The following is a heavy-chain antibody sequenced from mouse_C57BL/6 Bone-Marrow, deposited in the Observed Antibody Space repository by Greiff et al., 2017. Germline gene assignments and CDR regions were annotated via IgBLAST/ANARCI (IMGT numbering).Heavy chain of an antibody. J-gene: IGHJ1*03. D-gene: IGHD2-4*01. CDR2: IDPSDSYT. CDR3: ARSYYDYKYFDV. Sequence: QVQLQQPGAELVMPGASVKLSCKASGFTFTSYWMHWVKQRPGQGLEWIGEIDPSDSYTNYNQKFKGQSTLTVDKSSRTAYMQLSSLTSEDSAVYNCARSYYDYKYFDVWGTGTTVTVSS. V-gene: IGHV1-69*01. CDR1: GFTFTSYW.